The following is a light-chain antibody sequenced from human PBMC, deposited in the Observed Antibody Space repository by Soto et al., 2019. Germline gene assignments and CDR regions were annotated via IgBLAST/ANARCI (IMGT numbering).Light chain of an antibody. CDR3: SSYAGSSTLV. J-gene: IGLJ3*02. CDR2: EVS. Sequence: QSDLTQPASVSGSPGQSITISCTGTSSDVGAYNYVSWYQQHPGKAPKLIIYEVSDRPSGVSNRFSGSKSGNTASLTISGLQAEDEADYYCSSYAGSSTLVFGGGTKLTVL. V-gene: IGLV2-14*03. CDR1: SSDVGAYNY.